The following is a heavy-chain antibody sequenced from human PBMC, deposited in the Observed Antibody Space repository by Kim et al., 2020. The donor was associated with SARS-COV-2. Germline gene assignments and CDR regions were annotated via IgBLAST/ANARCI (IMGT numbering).Heavy chain of an antibody. CDR1: GGSISSSSYY. J-gene: IGHJ5*02. Sequence: SETLSLTCTVSGGSISSSSYYWGWIRQPPGKGLEWIGSIYYSGSTYYNPSLKSRVTISVDTSKNQFSLKLSSVTAADTAVYYCARRGKWRYSSSWYWFDPWGQGTLVTVSS. CDR3: ARRGKWRYSSSWYWFDP. CDR2: IYYSGST. V-gene: IGHV4-39*01. D-gene: IGHD6-13*01.